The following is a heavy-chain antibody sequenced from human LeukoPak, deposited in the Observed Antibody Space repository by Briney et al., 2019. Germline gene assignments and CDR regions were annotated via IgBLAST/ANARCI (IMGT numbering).Heavy chain of an antibody. J-gene: IGHJ4*02. CDR2: ISWNSGSI. V-gene: IGHV3-9*01. CDR3: AKGATPRVMGPLSDY. Sequence: YPGGSLRLSCAASGFTFDDYAMHWVRHAPGKGLEWVSGISWNSGSIGYADSVKGRFTISRDNAKNSLYLQMNSLRAEDTALYYCAKGATPRVMGPLSDYWGQGTLVTVSS. CDR1: GFTFDDYA.